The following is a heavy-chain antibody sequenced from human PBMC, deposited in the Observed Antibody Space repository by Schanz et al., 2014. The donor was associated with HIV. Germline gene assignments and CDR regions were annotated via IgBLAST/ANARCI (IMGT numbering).Heavy chain of an antibody. D-gene: IGHD3-3*01. Sequence: QVQLVESGGGVVQPGGSLRLSCAASGFTFSSYGMHWVRQAPGKGLEWVAVIWNDGSKKYYADSVKGRFTISRDNSKNTLYVELNSLRPEDTAVYYCAKDGSRKVRFLEGPGYYLDHWGQGALVTVSS. CDR3: AKDGSRKVRFLEGPGYYLDH. CDR2: IWNDGSKK. V-gene: IGHV3-30*02. J-gene: IGHJ1*01. CDR1: GFTFSSYG.